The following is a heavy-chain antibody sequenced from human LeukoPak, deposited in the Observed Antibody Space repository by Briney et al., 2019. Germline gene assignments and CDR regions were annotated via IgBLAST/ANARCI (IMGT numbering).Heavy chain of an antibody. V-gene: IGHV1-46*01. Sequence: ASVKVSCKASGCTFTSYYMHWVRQAPGQGLEWMGIINPSGGSTSYAQKFQGRVTMTRDTSTSTVYMELSSLRSEDTAVYYCARDGPIAARLYYFDYWGQGTLVTLSS. CDR3: ARDGPIAARLYYFDY. D-gene: IGHD6-6*01. CDR1: GCTFTSYY. CDR2: INPSGGST. J-gene: IGHJ4*02.